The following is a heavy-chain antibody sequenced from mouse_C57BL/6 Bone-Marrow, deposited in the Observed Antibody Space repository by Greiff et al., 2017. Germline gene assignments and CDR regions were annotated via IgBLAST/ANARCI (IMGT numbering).Heavy chain of an antibody. V-gene: IGHV1-15*01. J-gene: IGHJ2*01. D-gene: IGHD1-1*01. CDR2: IDPETGGT. Sequence: VQLQQSGAELVRPGASVTLSCKASGYTFTDYEMHWVKQTPVHGLEWIGAIDPETGGTAYNQKFKGKAILTADKSSSTAYMELRSLTSEDSAVYYCTRERVTTVRGFDYWGQGTTLTVSS. CDR1: GYTFTDYE. CDR3: TRERVTTVRGFDY.